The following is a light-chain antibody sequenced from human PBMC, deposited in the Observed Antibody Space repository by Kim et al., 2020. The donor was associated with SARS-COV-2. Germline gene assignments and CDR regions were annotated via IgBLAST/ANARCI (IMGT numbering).Light chain of an antibody. CDR2: GAS. V-gene: IGKV1-17*01. Sequence: ASVGDRVTITCRASQDISNDLGWYQQNPGRAPKRLIYGASSLQSGVPSRFSGSGSGTDFTLTISSVQPEDFATYFCLQHSTYPITFGQGTRLEIK. CDR1: QDISND. J-gene: IGKJ5*01. CDR3: LQHSTYPIT.